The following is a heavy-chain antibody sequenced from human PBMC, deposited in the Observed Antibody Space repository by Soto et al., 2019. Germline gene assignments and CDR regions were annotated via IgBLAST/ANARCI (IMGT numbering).Heavy chain of an antibody. J-gene: IGHJ4*02. CDR1: GFTFSSYS. V-gene: IGHV3-21*01. CDR2: ISSSSSYI. CDR3: ARDARYFDWFPPFFDY. Sequence: PGGSLRLSCAASGFTFSSYSMNWVRQAPGKGLEWVSSISSSSSYIYYADSVKGRFTISRDNAKNSLYLQMNSLRAEDTAVYYCARDARYFDWFPPFFDYWGQGTLVTVSS. D-gene: IGHD3-9*01.